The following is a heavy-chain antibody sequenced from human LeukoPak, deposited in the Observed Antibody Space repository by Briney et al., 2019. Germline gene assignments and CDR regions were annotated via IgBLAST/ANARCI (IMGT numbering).Heavy chain of an antibody. V-gene: IGHV1-2*02. CDR1: GYTFTDYY. D-gene: IGHD4-17*01. CDR2: VGPKTGTT. J-gene: IGHJ4*02. CDR3: ARVSGYGEPYFNL. Sequence: GASVKVSCKGSGYTFTDYYIHWVRQAPGQGLEWMGWVGPKTGTTNYAQSFQGRVTMTRDTSITTAYMEMTRLTSDDRAVYYCARVSGYGEPYFNLWGQGTLLTVSS.